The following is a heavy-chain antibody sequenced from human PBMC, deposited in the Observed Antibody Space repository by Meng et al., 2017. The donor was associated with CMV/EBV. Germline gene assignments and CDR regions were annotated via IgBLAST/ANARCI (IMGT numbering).Heavy chain of an antibody. J-gene: IGHJ4*02. Sequence: QVQLQDSGPGLVKPSETLSLPCTVSGGSISSYYWSWIRQPAGKGLEWIGRIYTSGSTNYNPSLKSRVTMSVDTSKNQFSLKLSSVTAADTAVYYCARGGLYYYDSSGHFDYWGQGTLVTVSS. CDR3: ARGGLYYYDSSGHFDY. CDR1: GGSISSYY. D-gene: IGHD3-22*01. CDR2: IYTSGST. V-gene: IGHV4-4*07.